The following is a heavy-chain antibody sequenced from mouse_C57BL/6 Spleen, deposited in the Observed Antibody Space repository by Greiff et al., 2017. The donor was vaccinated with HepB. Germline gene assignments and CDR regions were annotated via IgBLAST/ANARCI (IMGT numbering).Heavy chain of an antibody. Sequence: EVKLMESGGGLVKPGGSLKLSCAASGFTFSDYGMHWVRQAPEKGLEWVANISSGSSTIYYADTVKGRFTLSRDNAKNTLFLQMTSLRSEDTAMYYCARKTWYFDVWGTGTTVTVSS. CDR2: ISSGSSTI. CDR1: GFTFSDYG. J-gene: IGHJ1*03. CDR3: ARKTWYFDV. V-gene: IGHV5-17*01.